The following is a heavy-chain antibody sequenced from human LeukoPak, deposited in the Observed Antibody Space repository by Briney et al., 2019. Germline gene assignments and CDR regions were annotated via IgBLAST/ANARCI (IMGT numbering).Heavy chain of an antibody. CDR1: GFTFNTYA. D-gene: IGHD3-3*01. CDR3: ARDQVRPITIFGVVVYYYYGMDV. CDR2: ISDSGGNT. V-gene: IGHV3-23*01. J-gene: IGHJ6*02. Sequence: GGSLRLSCAASGFTFNTYAMSWVRRAPWERLRWVSGISDSGGNTYYADSVKGRFTISRDNSKNTLYLQMDSLRAEDTAVYYCARDQVRPITIFGVVVYYYYGMDVWGQGTTVTVSS.